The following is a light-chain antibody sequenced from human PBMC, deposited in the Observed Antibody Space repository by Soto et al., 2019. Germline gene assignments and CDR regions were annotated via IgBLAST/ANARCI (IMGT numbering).Light chain of an antibody. J-gene: IGKJ4*01. CDR3: QQFRTYPLN. CDR1: QSVPNNF. Sequence: EIVLTQSPGTLSLSPGERATLSCRASQSVPNNFLAWYQQRPGQAPRFVIFGASIRASGLPDRFSGGGSGTDFTLTISRLEPEDFAVYYCQQFRTYPLNFGGRTKVDIK. V-gene: IGKV3-20*01. CDR2: GAS.